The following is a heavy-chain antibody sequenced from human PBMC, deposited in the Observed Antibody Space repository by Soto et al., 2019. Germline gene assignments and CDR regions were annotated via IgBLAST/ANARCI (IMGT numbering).Heavy chain of an antibody. CDR2: IHYRWST. CDR3: ARVRDSFGLDV. V-gene: IGHV4-31*03. Sequence: SETLSLTCNVSGGSITGACYWNWIRQHPGKGLQWIGSIHYRWSTYYNPSLKSRITISLDRSNNQFSLNLSSVTAADTAVYYCARVRDSFGLDVWGQGTTVTVSS. J-gene: IGHJ6*02. D-gene: IGHD2-15*01. CDR1: GGSITGACY.